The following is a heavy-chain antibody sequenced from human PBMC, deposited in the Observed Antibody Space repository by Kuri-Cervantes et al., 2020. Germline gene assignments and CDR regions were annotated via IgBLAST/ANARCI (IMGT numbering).Heavy chain of an antibody. Sequence: SCAVSGGSISSGGYSWSWIRQPPGKGLEWIGYIYHSGSTYYNPSLKSRVTISVDRSKNQFSLKLSSLTTADTAVYYCARGRYCSGGSCSGGVDYWGQGTLVTVSS. CDR3: ARGRYCSGGSCSGGVDY. D-gene: IGHD2-15*01. CDR2: IYHSGST. J-gene: IGHJ4*02. CDR1: GGSISSGGYS. V-gene: IGHV4-30-2*01.